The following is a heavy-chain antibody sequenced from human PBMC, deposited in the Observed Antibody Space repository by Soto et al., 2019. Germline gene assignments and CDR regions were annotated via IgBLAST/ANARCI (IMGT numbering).Heavy chain of an antibody. CDR1: GYTFSTHG. J-gene: IGHJ5*02. CDR3: VRAYTITREDCFGP. V-gene: IGHV1-18*01. D-gene: IGHD3-10*01. CDR2: ISTWDGDI. Sequence: QVQLVQSGVEVKKPGASVKLSCKPSGYTFSTHGLSWVRQAPGHGLEWLGWISTWDGDINYSQKFQGRIILTTDRAPSTGYMELKSVRSDDTAVYYCVRAYTITREDCFGPWGQGTLVIVSS.